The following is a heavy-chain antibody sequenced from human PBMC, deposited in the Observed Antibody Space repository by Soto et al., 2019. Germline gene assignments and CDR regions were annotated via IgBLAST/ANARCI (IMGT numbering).Heavy chain of an antibody. J-gene: IGHJ1*01. CDR2: IGTNADT. CDR3: ARGRPFWSDFYIDH. V-gene: IGHV3-13*01. Sequence: EVQLVESGGVLIQRGGSLRLSCEASGFRFSDYDMHWVRQPPGKGLEWVSGIGTNADTHYSDSVKGRFTISRANDKNSLYLQMTSLKADDTAVYFCARGRPFWSDFYIDHWGQGTLLTVSS. D-gene: IGHD3-3*01. CDR1: GFRFSDYD.